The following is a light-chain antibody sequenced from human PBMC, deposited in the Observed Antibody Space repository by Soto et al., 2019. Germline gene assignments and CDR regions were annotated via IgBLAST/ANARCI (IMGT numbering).Light chain of an antibody. CDR3: QTWGTGIVI. CDR1: SGHSNYA. CDR2: LNRDGSH. J-gene: IGLJ2*01. V-gene: IGLV4-69*01. Sequence: QLVLTQSPSASASLGASVKLTCTLSSGHSNYAIAWHQQQPEKGLRYLMKLNRDGSHSKGDGIPNRFSGSSSGAERYLTISSLQSEDEADYYCQTWGTGIVIFGGGTKVTVL.